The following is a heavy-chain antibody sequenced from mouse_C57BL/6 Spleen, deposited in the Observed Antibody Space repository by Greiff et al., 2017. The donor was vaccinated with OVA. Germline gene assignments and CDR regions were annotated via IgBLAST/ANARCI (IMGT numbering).Heavy chain of an antibody. D-gene: IGHD1-1*01. V-gene: IGHV1-82*01. CDR2: IYPGDGDT. J-gene: IGHJ4*01. CDR3: ARGDTTVVAPMDY. Sequence: LQESGPELVKPGASVKISCKASGYAFSSSWMNWVKQRPGKGLEWIGRIYPGDGDTNYNGKFKGKATLTADKSSSTAYMQLSSLTSEDSAVYFCARGDTTVVAPMDYWGQGTSVTVSS. CDR1: GYAFSSSW.